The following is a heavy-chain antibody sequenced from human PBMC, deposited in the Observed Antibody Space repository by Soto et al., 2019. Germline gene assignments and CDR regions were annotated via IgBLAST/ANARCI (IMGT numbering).Heavy chain of an antibody. CDR3: ARLAAASFDGYYMDV. V-gene: IGHV4-59*08. CDR2: IYYSGST. CDR1: GGSISSYY. J-gene: IGHJ6*03. Sequence: SETLSLTCTVSGGSISSYYWSWIRQPPGKGLEWIGYIYYSGSTNYNPSLKSRVTISVDTSKNQFSLKLSSVTAADTAVYYCARLAAASFDGYYMDVWGKGTTVTVSS. D-gene: IGHD6-13*01.